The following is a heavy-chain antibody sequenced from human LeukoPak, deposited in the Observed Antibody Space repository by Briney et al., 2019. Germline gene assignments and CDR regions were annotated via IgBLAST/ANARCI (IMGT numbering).Heavy chain of an antibody. Sequence: SETLSLTCTVSGGSISSYYWSWIRQPAGKGLEWIGRIYTSGSTNYNPSLKSRVTMSVDTSKNQFSLKLSSVTAADTAVYYCARVEVYYYDSSGYHNWFDPWGQGTLVTVSS. V-gene: IGHV4-4*07. CDR1: GGSISSYY. D-gene: IGHD3-22*01. CDR2: IYTSGST. J-gene: IGHJ5*02. CDR3: ARVEVYYYDSSGYHNWFDP.